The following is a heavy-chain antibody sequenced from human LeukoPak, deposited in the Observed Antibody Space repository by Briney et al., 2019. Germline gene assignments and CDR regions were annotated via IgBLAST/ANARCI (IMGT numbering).Heavy chain of an antibody. Sequence: SETLSPTCTVSGGSISSGGYYWSWIRQHPGKGLEWIGYIYYSGSTYYNPSLKSRVTISVDTSKNQFSLKLSSVTAADTAVYYCASGTTEIDYFDYWGQGTLVTVSS. D-gene: IGHD1-7*01. V-gene: IGHV4-31*03. CDR2: IYYSGST. CDR3: ASGTTEIDYFDY. CDR1: GGSISSGGYY. J-gene: IGHJ4*02.